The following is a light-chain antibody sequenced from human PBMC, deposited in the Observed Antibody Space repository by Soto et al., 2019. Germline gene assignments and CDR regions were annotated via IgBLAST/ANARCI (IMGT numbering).Light chain of an antibody. CDR2: DVS. Sequence: QSVLTQPASVSGSPGQSITISCTGTSSDVGGYNYVSWYQQHPGKAPKLMIYDVSNRPSGVSNRFSGSKSGNTASLTISGLQAEDEPDYYCNSYTSSNTRVFGGGTKLTVL. CDR1: SSDVGGYNY. CDR3: NSYTSSNTRV. V-gene: IGLV2-14*03. J-gene: IGLJ3*02.